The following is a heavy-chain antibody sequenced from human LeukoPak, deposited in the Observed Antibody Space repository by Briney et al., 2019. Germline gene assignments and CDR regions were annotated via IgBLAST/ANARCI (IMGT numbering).Heavy chain of an antibody. CDR3: VRVGIYSGNSHSDC. D-gene: IGHD4-23*01. CDR1: GYSFVSYG. J-gene: IGHJ4*02. V-gene: IGHV1-18*01. CDR2: ISPNNGNT. Sequence: ASVKVSFKASGYSFVSYGITWVRQAPGQGLEWMGWISPNNGNTDYAQKLQGRVTMTTDTSTSTAYMELRSLRSDDTAVFYCVRVGIYSGNSHSDCCGQGCLVTVSS.